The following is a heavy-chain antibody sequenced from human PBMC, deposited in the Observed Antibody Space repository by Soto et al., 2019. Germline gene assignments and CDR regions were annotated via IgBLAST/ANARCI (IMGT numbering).Heavy chain of an antibody. J-gene: IGHJ5*02. CDR2: IYPADSNT. CDR1: GYIFTTYW. D-gene: IGHD6-13*01. V-gene: IGHV5-51*01. CDR3: AKQRLIAAGGTAWFYT. Sequence: GESLKNSCKGSGYIFTTYWIGWVRQMPGKGLEWMGVIYPADSNTKYSPSFRGQVTISADKSINTAYLQWRSLKASDTAMYYCAKQRLIAAGGTAWFYTWAQGTVV.